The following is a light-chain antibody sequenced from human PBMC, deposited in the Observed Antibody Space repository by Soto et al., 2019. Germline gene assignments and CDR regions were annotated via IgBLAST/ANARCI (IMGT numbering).Light chain of an antibody. Sequence: DIQMTQSPSSLSASVGDRVTITCQAGQDISNYLNWYQQKPGKAPKPRIYDASNLETGVPSRFSRSGSGTDFTFTISGLQPEDIATYYCQQDDTRPLSFGGGTKVEIQ. J-gene: IGKJ4*01. V-gene: IGKV1-33*01. CDR1: QDISNY. CDR3: QQDDTRPLS. CDR2: DAS.